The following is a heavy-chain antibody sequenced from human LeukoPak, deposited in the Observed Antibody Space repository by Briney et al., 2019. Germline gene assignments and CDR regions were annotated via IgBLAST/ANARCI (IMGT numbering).Heavy chain of an antibody. D-gene: IGHD3-22*01. V-gene: IGHV3-73*01. CDR3: TRPMSGDYYDSSGYALGY. CDR2: IRSKANSYAT. J-gene: IGHJ4*02. CDR1: GFTFSGSA. Sequence: GGSLRLSCAASGFTFSGSAMHWVRQASGKGLEWVGRIRSKANSYATAYAASVKGRFTISRDDSKNTAYLQMNSLKTEDTAVYYCTRPMSGDYYDSSGYALGYWGQGTLVTVSS.